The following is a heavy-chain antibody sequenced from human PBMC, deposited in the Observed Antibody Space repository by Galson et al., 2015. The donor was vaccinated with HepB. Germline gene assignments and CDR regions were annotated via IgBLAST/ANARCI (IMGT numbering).Heavy chain of an antibody. Sequence: SVKVSCKASGHTFTSYDINWVRQATGQGLEWMGWMNPNSGNTGYAQKFQGRVTMTRNTSISTAYMELSSLRSEDTAVYYCARLERRSLEGMYWGQGTLVTVSS. D-gene: IGHD1-1*01. CDR1: GHTFTSYD. J-gene: IGHJ4*01. CDR3: ARLERRSLEGMY. V-gene: IGHV1-8*01. CDR2: MNPNSGNT.